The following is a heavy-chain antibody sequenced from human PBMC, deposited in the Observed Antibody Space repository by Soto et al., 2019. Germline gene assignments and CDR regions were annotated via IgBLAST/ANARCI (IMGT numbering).Heavy chain of an antibody. V-gene: IGHV3-30*03. CDR1: GFTFSSYG. D-gene: IGHD6-13*01. CDR3: AIEYIIRLRFFDL. Sequence: QVQLVESGGGVVQPGRSLRLSCEASGFTFSSYGMHWVRQAPGKGLEWVAVISYDGRNKYYADSVKGRFTISRDNSRNMVYRQINSQRAEDTAVYYCAIEYIIRLRFFDLWGRGALVIVST. J-gene: IGHJ2*01. CDR2: ISYDGRNK.